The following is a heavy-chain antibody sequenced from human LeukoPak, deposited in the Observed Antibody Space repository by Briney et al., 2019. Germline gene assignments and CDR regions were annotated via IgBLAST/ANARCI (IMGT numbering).Heavy chain of an antibody. V-gene: IGHV3-23*01. Sequence: SGGSLRLSCAASGFTFSSYAMSWGRQAPGKGLEWVSAISGSGGSTYYADSVKGRFTISRDNSKNTLYLQMNSLRAEDTAVYYCAKIAKQLVLLNWFGPWGQGTLVTVSS. CDR2: ISGSGGST. CDR3: AKIAKQLVLLNWFGP. CDR1: GFTFSSYA. D-gene: IGHD6-13*01. J-gene: IGHJ5*02.